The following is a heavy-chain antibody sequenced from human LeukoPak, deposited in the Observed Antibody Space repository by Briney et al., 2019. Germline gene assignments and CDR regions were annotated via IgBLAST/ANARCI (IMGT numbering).Heavy chain of an antibody. CDR2: ISSSGSTI. V-gene: IGHV3-11*01. CDR3: ARTKLYDSSGYYSKFDY. Sequence: GGSLRLSCTTSGFSFRNTWMSWIRQAPGKGLEWVSYISSSGSTIYYADSVKGRFTISRDNAKNSLYLQMNSLRAEDTAVYYCARTKLYDSSGYYSKFDYWGQGTLVTVSS. D-gene: IGHD3-22*01. J-gene: IGHJ4*02. CDR1: GFSFRNTW.